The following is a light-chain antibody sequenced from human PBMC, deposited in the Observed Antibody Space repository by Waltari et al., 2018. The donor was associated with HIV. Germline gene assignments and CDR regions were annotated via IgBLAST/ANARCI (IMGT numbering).Light chain of an antibody. CDR2: EVS. Sequence: QSALTQPPSACGPPVQSVTIPCTGTSRDVGPYEYGYWYQQHPGKAPKLMIYEVSKRPSGVPDRFSGSKSANTASLTVSGLQEDDEADYYCSSYAGSNNLVFGGGTKLTVL. CDR1: SRDVGPYEY. V-gene: IGLV2-8*01. J-gene: IGLJ3*02. CDR3: SSYAGSNNLV.